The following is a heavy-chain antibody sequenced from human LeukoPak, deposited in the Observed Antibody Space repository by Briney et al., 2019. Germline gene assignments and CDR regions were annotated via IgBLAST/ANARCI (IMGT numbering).Heavy chain of an antibody. CDR2: ISGSGGST. J-gene: IGHJ4*02. D-gene: IGHD3-10*01. Sequence: GGSLRLSCAASGFTFSSYAMSWVRQAPGKGLEWASAISGSGGSTYYADSVKGRFTISRDNSKNTLYLQMNSLRAEDTAVYYCAKGERYYGSGLDYWGQGTLVTVSS. CDR1: GFTFSSYA. CDR3: AKGERYYGSGLDY. V-gene: IGHV3-23*01.